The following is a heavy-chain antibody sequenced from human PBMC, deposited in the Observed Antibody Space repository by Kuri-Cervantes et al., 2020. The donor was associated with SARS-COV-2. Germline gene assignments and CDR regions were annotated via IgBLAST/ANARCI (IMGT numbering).Heavy chain of an antibody. Sequence: ASVKVSCKASGYIFTNYALHWVRQAPGQRLEWMGWINAVNGNTKYSQKFQGRVTITRDTSASTAYMELSSLRSEDTAVYYCARGPGLRFLEWEDPFDYWGQGTLVTVSS. J-gene: IGHJ4*02. CDR2: INAVNGNT. CDR3: ARGPGLRFLEWEDPFDY. D-gene: IGHD3-3*01. V-gene: IGHV1-3*01. CDR1: GYIFTNYA.